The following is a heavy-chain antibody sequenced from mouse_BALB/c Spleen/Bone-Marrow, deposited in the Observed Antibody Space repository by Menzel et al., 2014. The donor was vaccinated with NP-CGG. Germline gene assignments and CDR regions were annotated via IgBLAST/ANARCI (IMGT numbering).Heavy chain of an antibody. CDR3: ARHNYDETWFAY. D-gene: IGHD2-4*01. CDR1: GFTFSDYY. CDR2: ISNGGGST. Sequence: EVKVVESGGGLAQPGGSLKLSCATSGFTFSDYYMYWVRQTPEKRLEWVAYISNGGGSTYYPDTVKGRFTISRDNAKNTLYLQMSRLKSEDTAMYYCARHNYDETWFAYWGQGTLVTVSA. V-gene: IGHV5-12*02. J-gene: IGHJ3*01.